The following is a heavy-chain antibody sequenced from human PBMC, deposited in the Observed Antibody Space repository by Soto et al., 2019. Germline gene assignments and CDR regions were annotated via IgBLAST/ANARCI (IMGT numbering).Heavy chain of an antibody. Sequence: QVQLVQSGAEVKKPGASVKVSCKASGYTFTSYDINWVRQATGQGLEWMGWMNHNSGNTGYAQKFQGRVTMTRNTSISTAYMELRSLRSEDTAVYYCAGGPSLYGDFGVDYWGQGTLVTVSS. CDR3: AGGPSLYGDFGVDY. J-gene: IGHJ4*02. D-gene: IGHD4-17*01. CDR1: GYTFTSYD. CDR2: MNHNSGNT. V-gene: IGHV1-8*01.